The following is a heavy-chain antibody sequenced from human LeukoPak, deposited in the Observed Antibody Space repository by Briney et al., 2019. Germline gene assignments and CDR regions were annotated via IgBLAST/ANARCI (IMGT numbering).Heavy chain of an antibody. CDR1: GGSFSGYY. V-gene: IGHV4-34*01. CDR2: INHSGST. J-gene: IGHJ4*02. D-gene: IGHD1-26*01. Sequence: PSETLSLTCAVYGGSFSGYYWSWIRQPPGKGLEWIGEINHSGSTNYNPSLKSRVTISVDTSKNQFSLKLSSVTAADTAVYYCAVRTVGATRDYWGQGTLVTVSS. CDR3: AVRTVGATRDY.